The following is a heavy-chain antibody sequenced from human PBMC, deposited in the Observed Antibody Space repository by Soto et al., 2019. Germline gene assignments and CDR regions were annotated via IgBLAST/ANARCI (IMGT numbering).Heavy chain of an antibody. CDR3: GVNYGRYYYYGMDV. CDR2: INPKSGGT. J-gene: IGHJ6*02. CDR1: GYTFSAYY. D-gene: IGHD4-17*01. V-gene: IGHV1-2*02. Sequence: ASVKVSCKTSGYTFSAYYMHWVRQAPGQGLEWMGWINPKSGGTLYAQKFQGRVTMTRDTSISTAYMELSRLRSDDTAVYYCGVNYGRYYYYGMDVWGQGTTVTVSS.